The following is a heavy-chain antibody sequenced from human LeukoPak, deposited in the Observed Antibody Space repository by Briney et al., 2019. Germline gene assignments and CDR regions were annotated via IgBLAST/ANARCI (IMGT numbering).Heavy chain of an antibody. CDR2: FNPEDGET. CDR1: GYILTELS. V-gene: IGHV1-24*01. CDR3: ARDDERYCSGGSCSTGFDP. D-gene: IGHD2-15*01. J-gene: IGHJ5*02. Sequence: ASVKVSCKVSGYILTELSMHWVRQAPGQGLEWMGGFNPEDGETFYAQKLQGRVTMTTDTSTSTAYMELRSLRSDDTAVYYCARDDERYCSGGSCSTGFDPWGQGTLVTVSS.